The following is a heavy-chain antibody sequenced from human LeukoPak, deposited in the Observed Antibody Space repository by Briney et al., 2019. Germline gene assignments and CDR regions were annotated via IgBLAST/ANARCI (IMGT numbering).Heavy chain of an antibody. V-gene: IGHV4-39*01. CDR2: IYYSGST. J-gene: IGHJ5*02. CDR1: GGSLSSSSYY. CDR3: ATRDYHGSGRFDL. Sequence: PSETLSLTCTVSGGSLSSSSYYWVWVRQPPGTGLEWLGSIYYSGSTYYNSSLESRVTISVDTSKNQFSLKLRSVTAADTAVYYCATRDYHGSGRFDLWGQGTLVTVSS. D-gene: IGHD3-10*01.